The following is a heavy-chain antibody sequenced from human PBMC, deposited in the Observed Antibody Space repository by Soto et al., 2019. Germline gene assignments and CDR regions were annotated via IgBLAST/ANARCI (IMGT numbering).Heavy chain of an antibody. V-gene: IGHV3-30*04. Sequence: QVQLVESGGGVVQPGRSLRLSCAASGFTFSSYYIHWVRQAPGKGLESVAVISHDGTKQYYADSVKGRFSISRDNSQNTLYLQMNSLRLDDTAIYYCARDSADNDNWQKTSPLTDYWGQGTLVTVSS. CDR1: GFTFSSYY. CDR2: ISHDGTKQ. CDR3: ARDSADNDNWQKTSPLTDY. D-gene: IGHD1-1*01. J-gene: IGHJ4*02.